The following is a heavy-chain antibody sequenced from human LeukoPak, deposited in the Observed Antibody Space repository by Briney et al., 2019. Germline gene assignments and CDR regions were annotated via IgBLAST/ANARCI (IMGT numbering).Heavy chain of an antibody. V-gene: IGHV3-23*01. D-gene: IGHD6-19*01. CDR2: ISGSGGST. Sequence: GGSLRLSCAASGFTFSSHTMTWVRQAPGKGLEWVSGISGSGGSTYYADSVKGRFTISRDNSKNTLYLQMNSLRAEDTAIFYCAKRSRDSSGWLLDYWGQGTLVTVSS. J-gene: IGHJ4*02. CDR3: AKRSRDSSGWLLDY. CDR1: GFTFSSHT.